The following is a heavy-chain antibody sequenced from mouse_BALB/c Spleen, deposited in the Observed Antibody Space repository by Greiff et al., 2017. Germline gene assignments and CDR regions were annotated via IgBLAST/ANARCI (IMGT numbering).Heavy chain of an antibody. V-gene: IGHV1-87*01. CDR1: GYTFTSYW. CDR2: IYPGDGDT. D-gene: IGHD3-3*01. CDR3: ARRRDVGYAMDY. Sequence: QVQLQQSGAELARPGASVKLSCKASGYTFTSYWMQWVKQRPGQGLEWIGAIYPGDGDTRYTQKFKGKATLTVDKSSSTAYMQLSSLASEDSAVYYCARRRDVGYAMDYWGQGTSVTVSS. J-gene: IGHJ4*01.